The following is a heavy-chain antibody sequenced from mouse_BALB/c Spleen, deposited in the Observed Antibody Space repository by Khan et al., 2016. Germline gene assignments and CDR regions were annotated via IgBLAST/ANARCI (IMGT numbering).Heavy chain of an antibody. CDR1: GFNIKDNF. D-gene: IGHD2-1*01. Sequence: VQLQQSGAELVRPGASVKLSCKASGFNIKDNFIHWVKQRPEQGLECIGWIDPENGNTIYAPKFQGRASITADTSSNTAYLQLSSLTSEDTALYYCARGDYGNYAAYWGQGALVTVSA. CDR2: IDPENGNT. V-gene: IGHV14-1*02. J-gene: IGHJ3*01. CDR3: ARGDYGNYAAY.